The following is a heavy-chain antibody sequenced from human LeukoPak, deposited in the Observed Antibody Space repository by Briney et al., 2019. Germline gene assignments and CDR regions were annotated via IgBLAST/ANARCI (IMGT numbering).Heavy chain of an antibody. Sequence: SETLSLTCTVSGRSISSSSYYWGWIRQPPGKGLKWIGSIYYSGSTYYNPSLKSRVTISVDTTKNQFSLKLSSVTAADTAVYYCARRRPGIAVAGSHDAFDIWGQGTMVTVSS. CDR2: IYYSGST. V-gene: IGHV4-39*01. CDR3: ARRRPGIAVAGSHDAFDI. D-gene: IGHD6-19*01. J-gene: IGHJ3*02. CDR1: GRSISSSSYY.